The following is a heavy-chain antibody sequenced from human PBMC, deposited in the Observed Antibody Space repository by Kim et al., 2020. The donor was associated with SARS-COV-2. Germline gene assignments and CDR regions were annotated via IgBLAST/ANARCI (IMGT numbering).Heavy chain of an antibody. CDR3: AREKGAAFGAFDI. D-gene: IGHD6-13*01. J-gene: IGHJ3*02. CDR2: IYYSGST. CDR1: GGSISSYY. Sequence: SETLSLTCTVSGGSISSYYWSWIRQPPGKGLEWIGYIYYSGSTNYNPSLKSRVTISVDTSKNQFSLKLSSVTAADTAVYYCAREKGAAFGAFDIWGQGTMVTVSS. V-gene: IGHV4-59*13.